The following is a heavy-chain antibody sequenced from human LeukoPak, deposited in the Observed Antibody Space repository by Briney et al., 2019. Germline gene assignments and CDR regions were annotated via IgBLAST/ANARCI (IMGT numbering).Heavy chain of an antibody. V-gene: IGHV3-33*08. J-gene: IGHJ3*01. CDR3: VRDKVTRAFDV. Sequence: GGSLRLSCAASGFTFSSYWMNWARQAPGKGLELVAFILSDGSNKYYADSVKGRFTVSRDNSKSTLSLQMNSLRTEDTAVYYCVRDKVTRAFDVWGQGTAVTVSS. D-gene: IGHD2-21*02. CDR2: ILSDGSNK. CDR1: GFTFSSYW.